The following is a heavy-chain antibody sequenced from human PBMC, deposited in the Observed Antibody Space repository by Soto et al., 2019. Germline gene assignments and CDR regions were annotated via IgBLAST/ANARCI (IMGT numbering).Heavy chain of an antibody. CDR3: ARDDGYSHGYVDY. Sequence: PSETLSLTCAVSGYSISSGYYWGWIRQPPGKGLEWIGSIYHSGSTYYNPSRKSRVTISVDTSKNQFSLKLSSVTAADTAVYYCARDDGYSHGYVDYWGQGTLVTVSS. D-gene: IGHD5-18*01. V-gene: IGHV4-38-2*02. CDR1: GYSISSGYY. J-gene: IGHJ4*02. CDR2: IYHSGST.